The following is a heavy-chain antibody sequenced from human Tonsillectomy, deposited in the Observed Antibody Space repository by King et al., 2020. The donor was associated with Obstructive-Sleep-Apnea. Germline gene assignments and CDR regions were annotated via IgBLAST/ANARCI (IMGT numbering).Heavy chain of an antibody. CDR1: GFTFSSYS. CDR2: ISSSSSTI. V-gene: IGHV3-48*04. J-gene: IGHJ4*02. D-gene: IGHD1-26*01. Sequence: VQLVESGGGLVQPGGSLRLSCAASGFTFSSYSMNWVRQAPGKGLEWVSYISSSSSTIYYADSAKGRFTISRDNAKNSLYLQMNSLRAEDTAVYYCARDDDWELLVYWGQGTLVTVSS. CDR3: ARDDDWELLVY.